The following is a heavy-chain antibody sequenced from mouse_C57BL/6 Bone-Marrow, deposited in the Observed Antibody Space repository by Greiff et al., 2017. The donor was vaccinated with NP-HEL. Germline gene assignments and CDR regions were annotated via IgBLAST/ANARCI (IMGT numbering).Heavy chain of an antibody. D-gene: IGHD4-1*02. CDR1: GFTFTDYY. V-gene: IGHV7-3*01. J-gene: IGHJ1*03. CDR2: IRNKANGYTT. CDR3: ARYPQLGRYVDV. Sequence: EVNVVESGGGLVQPGGSLSLSCAASGFTFTDYYMSWVRQPPGKALEWLGFIRNKANGYTTEYSASVKGRFTISRDNSQSILYLQMNALRAEDSATYYCARYPQLGRYVDVWGTGTTVTVSS.